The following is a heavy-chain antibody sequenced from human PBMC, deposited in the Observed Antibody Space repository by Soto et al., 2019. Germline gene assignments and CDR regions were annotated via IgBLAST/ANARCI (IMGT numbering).Heavy chain of an antibody. D-gene: IGHD2-15*01. CDR2: IYYSGST. J-gene: IGHJ6*03. Sequence: SETLSLTCTVSGGSISSYYWSWIRQPPGKGLEWIGYIYYSGSTNYNPSLKSRVTISVDTSKNQFSLKLSSVTAADTAVYYCARRGGPAAKPQRDYYYMDVWGKGTTVTVSS. CDR3: ARRGGPAAKPQRDYYYMDV. V-gene: IGHV4-59*08. CDR1: GGSISSYY.